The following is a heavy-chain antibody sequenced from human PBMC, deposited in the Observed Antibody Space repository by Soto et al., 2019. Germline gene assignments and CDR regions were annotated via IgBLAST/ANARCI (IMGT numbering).Heavy chain of an antibody. J-gene: IGHJ6*02. CDR3: AREYTAWPLAYGLNV. V-gene: IGHV3-21*01. CDR2: ISSRSDI. D-gene: IGHD2-2*02. CDR1: GFTLSTYS. Sequence: KAGGSLRLSCVGSGFTLSTYSIHWVRQAPGKGLEWVSSISSRSDIYYADSVKGRFTISRDNAKNSVSLQMNSLRAEDTAVYYCAREYTAWPLAYGLNVWGQGTTVTVSS.